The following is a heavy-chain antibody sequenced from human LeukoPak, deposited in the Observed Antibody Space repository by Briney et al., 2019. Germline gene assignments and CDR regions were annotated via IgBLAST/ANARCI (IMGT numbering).Heavy chain of an antibody. V-gene: IGHV1-69*01. CDR2: IIPIFGTA. CDR1: RGTLSSYA. J-gene: IGHJ6*04. Sequence: GASVKVSCKASRGTLSSYAISWVRQAPGQGLEWMGGIIPIFGTANYAQKFQGRVTITADESTSTAYMELSSLRSEDTAVYYCARGGDIVVVPAAMHYYYGMDVWGKGTTVTVSS. D-gene: IGHD2-2*01. CDR3: ARGGDIVVVPAAMHYYYGMDV.